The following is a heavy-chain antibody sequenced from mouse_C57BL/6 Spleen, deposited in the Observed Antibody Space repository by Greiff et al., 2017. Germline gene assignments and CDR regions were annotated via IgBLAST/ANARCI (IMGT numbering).Heavy chain of an antibody. CDR3: ARGPYDYDGEAY. V-gene: IGHV1-81*01. D-gene: IGHD2-4*01. CDR2: IYPRSGNT. Sequence: QVQLKESGAELARPGASVKLSCKASGYTFTSYGISWVKQRTGQGLEWIGEIYPRSGNTYYNEKFKGKATLTADKSSSTAYMELRSLTSEDSAVYFCARGPYDYDGEAYWGQGTLVTVSA. CDR1: GYTFTSYG. J-gene: IGHJ3*01.